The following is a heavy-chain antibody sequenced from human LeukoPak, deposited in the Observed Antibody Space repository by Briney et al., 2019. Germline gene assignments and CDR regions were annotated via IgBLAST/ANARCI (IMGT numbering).Heavy chain of an antibody. CDR3: AKDGVSSGWPYYFDY. J-gene: IGHJ4*02. CDR1: GFTFRSYA. Sequence: PGGSLRLSCAASGFTFRSYAMSWVRQAPGKGLEWVSAISGSGGSTYYADSVKGRSTISRDNSKNTLYLQMNSLRAEDTAVYYCAKDGVSSGWPYYFDYWGQGTLVTVSS. D-gene: IGHD6-19*01. CDR2: ISGSGGST. V-gene: IGHV3-23*01.